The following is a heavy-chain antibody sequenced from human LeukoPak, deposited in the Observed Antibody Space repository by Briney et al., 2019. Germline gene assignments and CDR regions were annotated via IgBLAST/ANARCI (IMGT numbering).Heavy chain of an antibody. Sequence: GGSLRLSCAASGFTFRSYSMHWVRQAPGKGLVWVSRINVDGRDITYADSVKGRFTISRDNAKNTLYLQMRSLRAEDTALYYCARALGGNSFDPWGQGTLVTISS. CDR3: ARALGGNSFDP. CDR1: GFTFRSYS. CDR2: INVDGRDI. V-gene: IGHV3-74*01. D-gene: IGHD3-10*01. J-gene: IGHJ5*02.